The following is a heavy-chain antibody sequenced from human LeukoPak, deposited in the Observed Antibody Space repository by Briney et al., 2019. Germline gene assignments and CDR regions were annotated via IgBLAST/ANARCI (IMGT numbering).Heavy chain of an antibody. J-gene: IGHJ5*02. Sequence: SVEVSCKASGGTFSSYAISWVRQAPGQGLEWMGGIIPIFGTANYAQKFQGRVTITADESTSTAYMELSSLRSEDTAVYYCARDPGAEYYDSSGYYWFDPWGQGTLVTVSS. D-gene: IGHD3-22*01. V-gene: IGHV1-69*13. CDR3: ARDPGAEYYDSSGYYWFDP. CDR1: GGTFSSYA. CDR2: IIPIFGTA.